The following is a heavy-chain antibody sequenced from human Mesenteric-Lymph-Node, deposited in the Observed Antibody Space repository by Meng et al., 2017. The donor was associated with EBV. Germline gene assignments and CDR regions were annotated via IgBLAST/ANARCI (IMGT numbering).Heavy chain of an antibody. Sequence: QVQLKGSGPGLVRPSETLSPPGTVSGGSITSYYWSWIRQTPGKGLEWIGFVYHTGTSRYNPSLRNRVTISPDTSKNQFSLRLTSVTAADTAVYYCARGGGDYGDYITDYWGRGTLVTVSS. CDR2: VYHTGTS. J-gene: IGHJ4*02. CDR3: ARGGGDYGDYITDY. CDR1: GGSITSYY. V-gene: IGHV4-59*01. D-gene: IGHD4-17*01.